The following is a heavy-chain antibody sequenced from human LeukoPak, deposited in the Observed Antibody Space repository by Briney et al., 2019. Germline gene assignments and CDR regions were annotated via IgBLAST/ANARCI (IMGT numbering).Heavy chain of an antibody. V-gene: IGHV3-30-3*01. Sequence: GRSLRLSCAASGFTFSSYAMHWVRQAPSKGLEWVAVISYDGSNKYYADSVKGRFTISRDNSKNTLYLQMNSLRAEDTAVYYCARERITIFGVVIPYYGMDVWGQGTTVTVSS. CDR3: ARERITIFGVVIPYYGMDV. J-gene: IGHJ6*02. D-gene: IGHD3-3*01. CDR2: ISYDGSNK. CDR1: GFTFSSYA.